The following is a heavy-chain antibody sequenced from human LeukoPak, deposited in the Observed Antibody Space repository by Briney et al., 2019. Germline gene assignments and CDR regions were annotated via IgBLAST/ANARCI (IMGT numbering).Heavy chain of an antibody. D-gene: IGHD3-22*01. Sequence: PGGSLRLSCAASGFSVSSNYMRWVRQAPGKGLEWVSVIYSGGSTYYADSVKGRFSISRDNSKNTLYLQMNSLRAEDTAVYYCARNYYDSSGYYGNFDYWGQGTLVTVSS. CDR3: ARNYYDSSGYYGNFDY. J-gene: IGHJ4*02. CDR1: GFSVSSNY. V-gene: IGHV3-66*01. CDR2: IYSGGST.